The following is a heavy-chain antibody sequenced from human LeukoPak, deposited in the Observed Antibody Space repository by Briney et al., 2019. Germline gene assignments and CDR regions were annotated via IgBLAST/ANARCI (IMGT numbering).Heavy chain of an antibody. CDR3: ARKMVRGVSGFDY. Sequence: ASVKVSCKASGYTFTGYYTHWVRQAPGQGLEWMGRINPNSGGTNYAQKFQGRVTMTRDTSISTAYMELSRLRSDDTAVYYCARKMVRGVSGFDYWGQGTLVTVSS. CDR1: GYTFTGYY. J-gene: IGHJ4*02. V-gene: IGHV1-2*06. D-gene: IGHD3-10*01. CDR2: INPNSGGT.